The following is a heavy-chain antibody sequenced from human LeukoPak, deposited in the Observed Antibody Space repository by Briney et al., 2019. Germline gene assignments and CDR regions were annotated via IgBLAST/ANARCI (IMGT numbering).Heavy chain of an antibody. D-gene: IGHD1-26*01. CDR1: GGSISSSSCN. J-gene: IGHJ4*02. CDR3: ARHSMGASTDFDY. V-gene: IGHV4-39*01. CDR2: IYYSGST. Sequence: SETLSLTCTVSGGSISSSSCNWSWLRQPPGKELEGIGSIYYSGSTYYNPSLKSPVTISVDTSKSQFSLKLSSVTAADTAVYYCARHSMGASTDFDYWGQGALVTVSS.